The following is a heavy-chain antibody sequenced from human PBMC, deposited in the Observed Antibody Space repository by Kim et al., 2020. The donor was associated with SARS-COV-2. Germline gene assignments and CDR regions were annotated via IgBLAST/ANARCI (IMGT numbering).Heavy chain of an antibody. CDR3: ARAFWFGELGRLDCCIDI. D-gene: IGHD3-10*01. V-gene: IGHV3-7*03. J-gene: IGHJ6*02. Sequence: GGSLRLSCAAFGITFPSYWMNWVRQAPGEGLEWVAHIHNDGSETYYVDSVKGRFTISRDNAKNTLYLQINSLRAEDTAVYYCARAFWFGELGRLDCCIDIWGQGATVTVSS. CDR2: IHNDGSET. CDR1: GITFPSYW.